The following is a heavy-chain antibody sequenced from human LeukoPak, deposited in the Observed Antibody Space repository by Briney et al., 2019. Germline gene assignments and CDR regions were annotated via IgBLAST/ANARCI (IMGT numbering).Heavy chain of an antibody. V-gene: IGHV4-34*01. CDR2: INHIGST. CDR3: ARVGGMTTVNNAAFDV. CDR1: GGSFSGHY. D-gene: IGHD4-4*01. Sequence: SETLSLSCAVYGGSFSGHYWSWIRQPPGKGLEWIWEINHIGSTNYNPSPKSRLTISLDPAKNQFSLKLTSVAAADTAICYCARVGGMTTVNNAAFDVWGQGTMVTVSS. J-gene: IGHJ3*01.